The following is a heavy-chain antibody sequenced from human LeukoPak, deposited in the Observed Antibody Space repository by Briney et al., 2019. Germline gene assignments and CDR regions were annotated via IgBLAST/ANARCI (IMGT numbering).Heavy chain of an antibody. J-gene: IGHJ2*01. CDR1: GFTVSSNF. CDR3: ARSSAPLTRDFDL. Sequence: GGSLRLSCAASGFTVSSNFMSWVRQPPGRGLEWVSVIYSGGSTYYADSVKGRFTISRDNSKNTLYLQMNSLRAEDTAVYYCARSSAPLTRDFDLWVRGTLVTVSS. D-gene: IGHD2-2*01. V-gene: IGHV3-53*01. CDR2: IYSGGST.